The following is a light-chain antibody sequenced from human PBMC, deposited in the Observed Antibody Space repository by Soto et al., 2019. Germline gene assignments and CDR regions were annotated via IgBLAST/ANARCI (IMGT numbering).Light chain of an antibody. CDR3: AAWDDSLTALV. J-gene: IGLJ2*01. V-gene: IGLV1-44*01. Sequence: QLVLTQPPSASGTPGQGVTISCSGSNSNIGTNTVNWYQQLPGTAPKALIHTNNQRPSGVPDRFSGSKSGTSASLAISGLQSEDEAHYYCAAWDDSLTALVFGGGTKLTVL. CDR1: NSNIGTNT. CDR2: TNN.